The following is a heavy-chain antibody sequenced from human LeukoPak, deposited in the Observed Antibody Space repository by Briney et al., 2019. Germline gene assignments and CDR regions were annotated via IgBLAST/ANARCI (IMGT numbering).Heavy chain of an antibody. CDR3: AKSRGYYYEKSGPADY. CDR2: IWYDGSIK. CDR1: GFSFSSYG. V-gene: IGHV3-33*06. J-gene: IGHJ4*02. D-gene: IGHD3-22*01. Sequence: GGSLRLSCAASGFSFSSYGMHWVRQAPGKGLEWVAVIWYDGSIKYYGDSVKGRFTISRDNSKNTLYLQMNSLSAEDTAVYYCAKSRGYYYEKSGPADYWGQGTLVTVSS.